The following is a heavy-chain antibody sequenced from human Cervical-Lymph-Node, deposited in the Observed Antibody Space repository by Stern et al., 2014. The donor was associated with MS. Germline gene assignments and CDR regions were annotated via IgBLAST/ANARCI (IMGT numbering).Heavy chain of an antibody. V-gene: IGHV3-11*01. CDR1: GFRFTDYF. J-gene: IGHJ6*02. CDR2: ISSSGITI. CDR3: ARGVALLDGMDV. D-gene: IGHD2-21*02. Sequence: VQLVESGGGLVKPGGSLRLSCAASGFRFTDYFMTWIRQAPGKGLEWVSYISSSGITIYYADSVKGRFTISRDNAKNSLYLQMNSLRAEDTAVYYCARGVALLDGMDVWGQGTTVTVSS.